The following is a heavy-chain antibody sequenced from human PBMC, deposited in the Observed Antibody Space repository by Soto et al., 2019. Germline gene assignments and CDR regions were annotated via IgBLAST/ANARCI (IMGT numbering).Heavy chain of an antibody. Sequence: EVQLSESGGGLVQPGWSLRLSCAASGFTFTSYAMSWVRQAPGKGLEWVSGISGSGGSTNYADSVKGRFTISRDRSKNTLYLQMNSLRAEDTAVYYCAKDRYCSSTSCHQAFDYWGQGTLVTVSS. D-gene: IGHD2-2*01. J-gene: IGHJ4*02. V-gene: IGHV3-23*01. CDR1: GFTFTSYA. CDR3: AKDRYCSSTSCHQAFDY. CDR2: ISGSGGST.